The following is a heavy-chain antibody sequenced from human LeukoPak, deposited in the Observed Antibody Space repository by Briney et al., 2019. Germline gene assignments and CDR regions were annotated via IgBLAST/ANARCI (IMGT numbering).Heavy chain of an antibody. CDR2: IYTSGST. CDR3: ARVLRYFDWLLFHDYYYYMDV. V-gene: IGHV4-61*02. CDR1: GASVSRGSYY. J-gene: IGHJ6*03. D-gene: IGHD3-9*01. Sequence: SETLSLTCTVSGASVSRGSYYWNWIRQPAGKGLEWIGRIYTSGSTNYNPSLKSRVTISVDTSKNQFSLKLSSVTAADTAVYYCARVLRYFDWLLFHDYYYYMDVWGKGTTVTISS.